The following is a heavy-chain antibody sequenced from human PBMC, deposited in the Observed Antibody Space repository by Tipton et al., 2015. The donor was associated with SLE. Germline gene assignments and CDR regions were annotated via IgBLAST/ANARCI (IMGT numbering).Heavy chain of an antibody. V-gene: IGHV3-30*18. CDR1: GFTFSSYG. J-gene: IGHJ2*01. CDR3: AKVYSSEGYFDL. CDR2: IWYDGSNK. D-gene: IGHD6-19*01. Sequence: SLRLSCAASGFTFSSYGMHWVRQAPGKGLEWVAVIWYDGSNKYYADSVKGRFTISRDNSKNTLYLQMNSLRAEDTAMYYCAKVYSSEGYFDLWGRGTLVTVSS.